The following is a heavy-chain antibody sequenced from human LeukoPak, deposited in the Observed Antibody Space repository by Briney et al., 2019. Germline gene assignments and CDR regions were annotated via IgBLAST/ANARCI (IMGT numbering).Heavy chain of an antibody. J-gene: IGHJ1*01. CDR1: GFTFSSYW. D-gene: IGHD6-13*01. V-gene: IGHV3-7*01. Sequence: PGVSLRLSCAASGFTFSSYWMTWVRQAPGRGREWVAIMDQEGSETYSVDSMKDRFTISRDNAKNSLDLQRNSLRGEDTAVYYCARDRAWQPAEYFQYWGQGTLVTVSP. CDR2: MDQEGSET. CDR3: ARDRAWQPAEYFQY.